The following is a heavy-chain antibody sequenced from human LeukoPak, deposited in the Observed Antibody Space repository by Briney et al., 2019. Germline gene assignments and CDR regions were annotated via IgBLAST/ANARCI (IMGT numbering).Heavy chain of an antibody. Sequence: PGGSLRLSCAASGFTFNSYGMHWVRQVPGKGLEGVALISYDGSNKHYADSVKGRFTISRDNSKNTLYLQMNSLRAEDTALYYCARDDYGSGSWNDYWGQGTLVTVSS. V-gene: IGHV3-30*03. D-gene: IGHD3-10*01. CDR2: ISYDGSNK. J-gene: IGHJ4*02. CDR3: ARDDYGSGSWNDY. CDR1: GFTFNSYG.